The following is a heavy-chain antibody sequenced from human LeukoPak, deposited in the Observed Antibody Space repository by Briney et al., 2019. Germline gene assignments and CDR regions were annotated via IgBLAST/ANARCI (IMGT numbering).Heavy chain of an antibody. CDR1: GGSISSYY. V-gene: IGHV4-4*07. D-gene: IGHD6-13*01. J-gene: IGHJ4*02. CDR3: ARGRAAAGKLDY. CDR2: IYTSGST. Sequence: SETLPLTCTVSGGSISSYYWSWIRQPAGKGLEWIGRIYTSGSTNYNPSLKSRVTMSVDTSKNQFSLKLSSVTAADTAVYYCARGRAAAGKLDYWGQGTLVTVSS.